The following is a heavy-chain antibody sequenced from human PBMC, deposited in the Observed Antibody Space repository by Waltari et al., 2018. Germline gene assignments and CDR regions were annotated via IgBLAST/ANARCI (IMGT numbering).Heavy chain of an antibody. V-gene: IGHV1-24*01. CDR3: AREEVVRGVINSNWFDP. CDR2: FDVEDGKT. CDR1: GHTTTDLS. J-gene: IGHJ5*02. Sequence: QVHLIQSGAEVTKPGASVKVSCKVSGHTTTDLSIHCVRQAPGKGPEWMGGFDVEDGKTIYAQNFQGRVTMTEDTSTDTAYMELTSLRSEDTAVYYCAREEVVRGVINSNWFDPWGQGTLVTVSS. D-gene: IGHD3-10*01.